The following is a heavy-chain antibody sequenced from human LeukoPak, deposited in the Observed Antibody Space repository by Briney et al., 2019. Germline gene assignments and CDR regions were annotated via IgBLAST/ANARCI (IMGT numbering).Heavy chain of an antibody. D-gene: IGHD6-19*01. Sequence: GGSLRLSCAASGFTFDDYAMHWVRQAPGKGLEWVSGISWNSGGIGYADSVKGRFTISRDNAKNSLYLQMNSLRAEDTALYYCAKDKEYSSGWPEYFQHWGQGTLVTVSS. CDR2: ISWNSGGI. V-gene: IGHV3-9*01. CDR3: AKDKEYSSGWPEYFQH. CDR1: GFTFDDYA. J-gene: IGHJ1*01.